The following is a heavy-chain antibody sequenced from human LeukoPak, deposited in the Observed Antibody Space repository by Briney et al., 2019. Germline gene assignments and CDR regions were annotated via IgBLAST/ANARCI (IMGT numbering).Heavy chain of an antibody. CDR3: ARIFDCTNGVCDHGSLFDY. CDR2: IYYSGST. CDR1: GGSISSSSYY. Sequence: SETLSLTCTVSGGSISSSSYYWGWIRQPPGKGLEWIGSIYYSGSTYYNPSLKSRVTISVDTSKNQFSLKLSSVTAADTAVYYCARIFDCTNGVCDHGSLFDYWGQGTLVTVSS. J-gene: IGHJ4*02. V-gene: IGHV4-39*01. D-gene: IGHD2-8*01.